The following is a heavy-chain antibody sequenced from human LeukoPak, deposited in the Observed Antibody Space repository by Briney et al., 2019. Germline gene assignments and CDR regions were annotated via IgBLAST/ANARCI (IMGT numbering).Heavy chain of an antibody. D-gene: IGHD4-23*01. Sequence: PSETLSLTCAVYGGSFSGYYWSWIRQPPGKGLEWIGRIYSSGSTNYNPSLKSRVTMSVDTSKNQFSLKLSSVTAADTAVYYCARGGNGGSAGDAFDIWGQGTMVTVSS. CDR3: ARGGNGGSAGDAFDI. CDR1: GGSFSGYY. V-gene: IGHV4-59*10. J-gene: IGHJ3*02. CDR2: IYSSGST.